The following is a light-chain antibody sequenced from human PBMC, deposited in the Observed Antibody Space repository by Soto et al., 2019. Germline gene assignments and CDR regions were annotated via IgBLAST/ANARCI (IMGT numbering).Light chain of an antibody. CDR1: QDISNY. CDR2: DAS. Sequence: DIQMTQSPSSLSASVGDRVTISRQASQDISNYLNWYQHKEGKAPKLLIYDASNLETGVPSRFSGSGSGTDFTLTISSLQPEDIATYYCQKYDSLPLTFGPGTKVDIK. CDR3: QKYDSLPLT. V-gene: IGKV1-33*01. J-gene: IGKJ3*01.